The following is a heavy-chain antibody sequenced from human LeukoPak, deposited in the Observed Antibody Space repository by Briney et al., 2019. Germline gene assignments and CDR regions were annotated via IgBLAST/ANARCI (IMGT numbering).Heavy chain of an antibody. CDR2: ISFDGRRK. D-gene: IGHD1-1*01. Sequence: GGSLRLSCAAPGFTFSTYAMHWVRQAPGKGLEWVALISFDGRRKFYADSVKGRFTVSRDNSRNTLYLQMNSLRPEDTAVYYCARVGTVTTNYYYPMDVWGQGTTVTVSS. J-gene: IGHJ6*02. CDR3: ARVGTVTTNYYYPMDV. CDR1: GFTFSTYA. V-gene: IGHV3-30*04.